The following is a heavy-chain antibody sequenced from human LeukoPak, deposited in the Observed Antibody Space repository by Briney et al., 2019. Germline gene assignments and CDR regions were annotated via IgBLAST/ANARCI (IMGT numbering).Heavy chain of an antibody. CDR1: GFTFSSYW. CDR2: INHNGNVN. J-gene: IGHJ4*02. CDR3: ARDAEYSGYDGFDY. V-gene: IGHV3-7*01. Sequence: GGSLRLSCAASGFTFSSYWMNWARQAPGKGLEWVASINHNGNVNYYVDSVKGRFTISRDNAKNSLYLQMNSLRAEDTAVYYCARDAEYSGYDGFDYWGQGTLVTVSS. D-gene: IGHD5-12*01.